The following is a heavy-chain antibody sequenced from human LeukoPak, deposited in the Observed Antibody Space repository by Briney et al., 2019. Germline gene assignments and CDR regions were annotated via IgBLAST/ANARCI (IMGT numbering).Heavy chain of an antibody. V-gene: IGHV3-23*01. CDR2: ISGSGGST. D-gene: IGHD3-10*01. CDR1: GFTFSSYA. Sequence: PGGSLRLPCAASGFTFSSYAMSWVRQAPGKGLEWVSAISGSGGSTYYADSVKGRFTISRDNSKNTLYLQMNSLRAEDTAVYYCAKSMVRGVKAPYGMDVWGQGTTVTVSS. CDR3: AKSMVRGVKAPYGMDV. J-gene: IGHJ6*02.